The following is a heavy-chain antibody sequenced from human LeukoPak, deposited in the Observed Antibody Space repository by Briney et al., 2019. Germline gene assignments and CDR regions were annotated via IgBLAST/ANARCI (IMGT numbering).Heavy chain of an antibody. D-gene: IGHD3-10*01. CDR3: ARDPPGSGSYYDY. V-gene: IGHV4-59*01. Sequence: SETLSLTFTVSGGSISSYYWSWIRQPPGKGLEWIGYIYYSGSTNYNPSLKSRVTISVDTSKNQFSLKLNSVTAADTAVYYCARDPPGSGSYYDYWGQGTLVTVSS. J-gene: IGHJ4*02. CDR1: GGSISSYY. CDR2: IYYSGST.